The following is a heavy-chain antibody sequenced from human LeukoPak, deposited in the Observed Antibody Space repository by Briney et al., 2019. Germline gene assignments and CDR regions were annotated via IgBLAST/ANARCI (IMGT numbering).Heavy chain of an antibody. CDR1: GGSISSSSYY. CDR3: ASEGDRANY. V-gene: IGHV4-31*03. CDR2: IYYSGST. J-gene: IGHJ4*02. Sequence: SETLSLTCTVSGGSISSSSYYWGWLRQPPGTGLEWIGYIYYSGSTYYNPSLKSRVTISVDTSKNQFSLKLSSVTAADTAVYYCASEGDRANYWGQGTLVTVSS. D-gene: IGHD2-21*02.